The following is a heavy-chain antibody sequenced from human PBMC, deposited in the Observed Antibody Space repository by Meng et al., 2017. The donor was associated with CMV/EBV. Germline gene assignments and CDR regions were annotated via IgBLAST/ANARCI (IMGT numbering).Heavy chain of an antibody. Sequence: ASVKVSCKASGYTFTGYYMHWVRQAPGQGLEWMGWINPNSGGTNYAQKFQGRVIMTRDTSISTAYMELSRLRSDDTAVYYCARETDCSGGSCFATACDYWGQGTLVTVSS. J-gene: IGHJ4*02. CDR2: INPNSGGT. CDR1: GYTFTGYY. CDR3: ARETDCSGGSCFATACDY. V-gene: IGHV1-2*02. D-gene: IGHD2-15*01.